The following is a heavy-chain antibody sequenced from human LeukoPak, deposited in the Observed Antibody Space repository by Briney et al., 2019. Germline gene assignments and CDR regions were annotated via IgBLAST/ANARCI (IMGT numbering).Heavy chain of an antibody. CDR1: GYTVSSYA. V-gene: IGHV1-69*13. D-gene: IGHD3-9*01. CDR2: IVPIFDTA. J-gene: IGHJ4*02. CDR3: ARDLLGSHTSYSSGAWDY. Sequence: ASVKVSCKASGYTVSSYAMNWVRQAPGHRLEWMGGIVPIFDTADYAQKFQGRLTITADDSTSTAYMELSSLRAEDTAVYYCARDLLGSHTSYSSGAWDYWGQGTLVTVSS.